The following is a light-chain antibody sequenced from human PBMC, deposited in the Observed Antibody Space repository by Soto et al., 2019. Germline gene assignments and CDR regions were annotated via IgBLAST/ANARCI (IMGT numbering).Light chain of an antibody. J-gene: IGKJ1*01. Sequence: DIQMTQSPSSLSASVGDRVTITCRASQSISSYLNWYQQKPGKAPKLLIYAASSLQSGVPSRFSRSGSGTDFTLTISSLQPEDFATYYCQQSYSTPRTFGQGNKVEIK. V-gene: IGKV1-39*01. CDR2: AAS. CDR1: QSISSY. CDR3: QQSYSTPRT.